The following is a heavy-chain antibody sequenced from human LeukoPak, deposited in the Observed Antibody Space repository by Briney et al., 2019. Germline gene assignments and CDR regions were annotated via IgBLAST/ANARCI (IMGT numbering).Heavy chain of an antibody. CDR2: ISYDGSNK. V-gene: IGHV3-30*18. J-gene: IGHJ4*02. CDR1: GFTFSSYG. D-gene: IGHD5-18*01. CDR3: AKGGARGYSITAVYDY. Sequence: GRSLRLSCAASGFTFSSYGMHWVRQAPGKGLEWVAVISYDGSNKYYADSVKGRFTISRHNSKNTLYLQMNSLRAEDTAVYYCAKGGARGYSITAVYDYWGQGTLVTVSS.